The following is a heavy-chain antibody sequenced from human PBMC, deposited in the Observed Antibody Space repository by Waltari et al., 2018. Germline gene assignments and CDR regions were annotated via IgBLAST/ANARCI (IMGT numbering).Heavy chain of an antibody. CDR3: ARRPKVWDTPWFDP. CDR2: FIPILGIA. CDR1: GGTFSSYA. J-gene: IGHJ5*02. D-gene: IGHD5-18*01. V-gene: IGHV1-69*04. Sequence: QVQLVQSGAEVKKPGSSVKVSYKASGGTFSSYAISWVRQAPGQGLEWRGGFIPILGIANYAQKFQCRVTITADESTSTAYMELSSLRSEDTAVYYCARRPKVWDTPWFDPWGQGTLVTVSS.